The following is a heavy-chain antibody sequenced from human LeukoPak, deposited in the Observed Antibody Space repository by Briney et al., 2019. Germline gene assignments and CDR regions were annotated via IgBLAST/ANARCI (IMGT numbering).Heavy chain of an antibody. Sequence: GASVKVSCKTSGGTFGRDAVSWMRQAPGQGFEWMGRIIPILGITNYAQRFKGRLTITADKSTASMELRSLRSEDTAIYYCARDRITQDGYHYYGMAAWGQGTTVTVSS. D-gene: IGHD1-14*01. CDR2: IIPILGIT. CDR1: GGTFGRDA. CDR3: ARDRITQDGYHYYGMAA. V-gene: IGHV1-69*04. J-gene: IGHJ6*02.